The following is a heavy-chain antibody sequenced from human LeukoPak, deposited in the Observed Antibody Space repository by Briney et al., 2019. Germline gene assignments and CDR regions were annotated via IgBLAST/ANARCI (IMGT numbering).Heavy chain of an antibody. CDR3: ARIFGSYFAFDI. CDR2: ITSGSDYI. V-gene: IGHV3-21*01. D-gene: IGHD1-26*01. Sequence: PGGSLRLSCVASGFTITSYNMNWVRQAPGKGLEWVASITSGSDYIYYADSVKGRFTISRDNAKNTLYLQMNSLRAEDTAVYYCARIFGSYFAFDIWGQGTMVTVSS. CDR1: GFTITSYN. J-gene: IGHJ3*02.